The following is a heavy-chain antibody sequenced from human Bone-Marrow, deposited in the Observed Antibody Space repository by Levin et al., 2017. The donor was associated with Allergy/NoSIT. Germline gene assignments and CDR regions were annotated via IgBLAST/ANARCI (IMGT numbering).Heavy chain of an antibody. V-gene: IGHV3-23*01. CDR2: ITGSGGST. Sequence: QLGESLKISCAASGFTFSSYAMSWVRQAPGKGLEWVSSITGSGGSTYYADSVKGRFTISRDNSKNTLYLQMSSLRAEDTAVYYCAKAAGGYWYFDLWGRGTLVTVSS. D-gene: IGHD1-1*01. CDR1: GFTFSSYA. J-gene: IGHJ2*01. CDR3: AKAAGGYWYFDL.